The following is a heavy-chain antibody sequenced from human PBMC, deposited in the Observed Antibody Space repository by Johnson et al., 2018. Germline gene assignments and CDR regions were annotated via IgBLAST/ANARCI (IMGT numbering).Heavy chain of an antibody. D-gene: IGHD6-19*01. Sequence: VQLQESGGDLVQPGRSLRLSCTASGFTFGDYAMTWFRQAPGKGLEWLGVIRNKGTGGTAEYAASVKARFTISRDDSKSNAYVQMNSLTSVDTAVYYCARGAVACVYGWSDPWGHGTLVTVSS. V-gene: IGHV3-49*03. J-gene: IGHJ5*02. CDR2: IRNKGTGGTA. CDR3: ARGAVACVYGWSDP. CDR1: GFTFGDYA.